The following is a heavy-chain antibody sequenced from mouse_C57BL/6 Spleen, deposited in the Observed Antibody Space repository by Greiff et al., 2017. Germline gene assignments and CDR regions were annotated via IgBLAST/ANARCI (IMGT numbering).Heavy chain of an antibody. D-gene: IGHD2-4*01. J-gene: IGHJ2*01. CDR1: GYTFTDYY. Sequence: EVQLQQSGPELVKPGASVKISCKASGYTFTDYYMNWVKQSHGKSLEWIGDINPNNGGTSYNQKFKGKATLTVDKSSSTAYMELRSLTSEDSAVYYCASYDYDPYYFDYWGQGTTLTVSS. CDR2: INPNNGGT. CDR3: ASYDYDPYYFDY. V-gene: IGHV1-26*01.